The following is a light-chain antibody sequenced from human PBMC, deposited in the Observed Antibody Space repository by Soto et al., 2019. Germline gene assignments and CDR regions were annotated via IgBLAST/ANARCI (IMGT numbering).Light chain of an antibody. V-gene: IGKV1-39*01. CDR1: QSISRY. Sequence: DMQMTQSPSSLSASVGDRVTISCRASQSISRYLHWYQQKPGEAPKVLIYAASSLQGGVPSRFSGSGSGTDFTLTISSLQPEDFATYYCQQSYSTPYTFGQGTKVEI. CDR3: QQSYSTPYT. J-gene: IGKJ2*01. CDR2: AAS.